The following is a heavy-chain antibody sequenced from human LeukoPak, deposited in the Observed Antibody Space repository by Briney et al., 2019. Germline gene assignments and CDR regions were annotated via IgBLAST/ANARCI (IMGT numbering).Heavy chain of an antibody. D-gene: IGHD5-18*01. CDR3: ARVRLWLRGPDY. CDR1: GGSFSGYY. CDR2: INHSGST. V-gene: IGHV4-34*01. Sequence: KPSETLSLTCAVYGGSFSGYYWSWIRQPPGKGLEWIGEINHSGSTNYNPSPKSRVTISVDTSKNQFSLKLSSVTAADTAVYYCARVRLWLRGPDYWGQGTLVTVSS. J-gene: IGHJ4*02.